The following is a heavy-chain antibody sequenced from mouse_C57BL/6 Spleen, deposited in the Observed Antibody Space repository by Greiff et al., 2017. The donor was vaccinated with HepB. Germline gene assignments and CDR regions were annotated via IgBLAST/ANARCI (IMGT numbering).Heavy chain of an antibody. D-gene: IGHD1-1*01. V-gene: IGHV5-9-1*02. CDR3: TRWDYYGSSRYAMDY. J-gene: IGHJ4*01. Sequence: EVQRVESGEGLVKPGGSLKLSCAASGFTFSSYAMSWVRQTPEKRLEWVAYISSGGDYIYYADTVKGRFTISRDNARNTLYLQMSSLKSEDTAMYYCTRWDYYGSSRYAMDYWGQGTSVTVSS. CDR1: GFTFSSYA. CDR2: ISSGGDYI.